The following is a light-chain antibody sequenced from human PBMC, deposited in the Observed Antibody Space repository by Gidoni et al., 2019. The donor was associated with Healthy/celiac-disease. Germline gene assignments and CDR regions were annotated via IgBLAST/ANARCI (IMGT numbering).Light chain of an antibody. CDR3: QQSYSTPRVT. CDR2: AAS. CDR1: QSISSY. V-gene: IGKV1-39*01. J-gene: IGKJ3*01. Sequence: DIQMTQSPSSLSASVGDRVTITCRASQSISSYLNWYQQKPGKAPKLLIYAASSLQSGVPSRFSGRGSGTDFTLTISSLQHEDFATYYCQQSYSTPRVTFGPGTKVDIK.